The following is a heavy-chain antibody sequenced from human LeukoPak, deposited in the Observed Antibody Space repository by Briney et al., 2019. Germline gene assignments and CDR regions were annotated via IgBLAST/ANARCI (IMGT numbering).Heavy chain of an antibody. Sequence: PGGSLRLSCAASGFTFSSYAMSWVRQAPGKGLEWVSAISGRGGSTYYADSVKGRFTISRDNSKNTLYLQMNSLRAEDTAVYYCAKGGGYVTYYYMDVWGKGTTVTVSS. J-gene: IGHJ6*03. CDR1: GFTFSSYA. V-gene: IGHV3-23*01. CDR3: AKGGGYVTYYYMDV. D-gene: IGHD5-12*01. CDR2: ISGRGGST.